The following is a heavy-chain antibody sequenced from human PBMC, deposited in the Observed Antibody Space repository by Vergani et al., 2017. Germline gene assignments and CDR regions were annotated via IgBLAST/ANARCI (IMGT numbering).Heavy chain of an antibody. Sequence: QVQLVQSGAEVKKPGASVKVSCKASGYTFSTYGISWVRQAPGQGLEWMGRIIPIFGTANYAQKFQGRVTITADESTSTAYMELSSLRSEDTAVYYCARFATVTTPVGYFDLWGRGTLVTVSS. J-gene: IGHJ2*01. D-gene: IGHD4-17*01. CDR1: GYTFSTYG. CDR3: ARFATVTTPVGYFDL. V-gene: IGHV1-69*13. CDR2: IIPIFGTA.